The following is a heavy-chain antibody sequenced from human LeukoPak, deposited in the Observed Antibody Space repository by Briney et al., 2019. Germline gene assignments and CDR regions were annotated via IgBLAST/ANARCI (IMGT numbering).Heavy chain of an antibody. CDR1: GFSVITDY. J-gene: IGHJ4*02. D-gene: IGHD7-27*01. CDR2: LYSSGNT. CDR3: ARGWGSFEN. Sequence: GVSLRLSCAASGFSVITDYMTWVRQAPGKGLERVSTLYSSGNTYYADSVKGRFTVSRDNSKNTLFLEMSSLRAEDTAVYFCARGWGSFENWGQGTLVAVSS. V-gene: IGHV3-53*01.